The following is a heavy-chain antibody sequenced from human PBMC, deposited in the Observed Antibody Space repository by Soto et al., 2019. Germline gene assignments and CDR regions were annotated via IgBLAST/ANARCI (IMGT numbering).Heavy chain of an antibody. D-gene: IGHD2-8*02. Sequence: PSETLSLTCTVPAGTISSGGSYWKWIRQPPRKGLECIVYIYYSGTTYYNPSLKSRVTISVDTSKNQFSLKLSSATAADTAVYFCAGDGGVSYFDSWGQGTLVTVSS. V-gene: IGHV4-31*03. CDR2: IYYSGTT. J-gene: IGHJ4*01. CDR3: AGDGGVSYFDS. CDR1: AGTISSGGSY.